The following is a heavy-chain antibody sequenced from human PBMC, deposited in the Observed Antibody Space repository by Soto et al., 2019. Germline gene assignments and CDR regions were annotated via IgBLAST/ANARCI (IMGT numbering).Heavy chain of an antibody. CDR1: GFTFSSFR. CDR3: ARDVSYQRFEH. V-gene: IGHV3-7*01. D-gene: IGHD3-16*02. J-gene: IGHJ4*02. CDR2: MNQDGSEI. Sequence: GGSLRLSCVGSGFTFSSFRICWIRQTPGKGLEWVTNMNQDGSEIAYADSVKGRFTVSRDNAKNAVYLQMNSLTVEDTAVYFCARDVSYQRFEHWGQGARVTVSS.